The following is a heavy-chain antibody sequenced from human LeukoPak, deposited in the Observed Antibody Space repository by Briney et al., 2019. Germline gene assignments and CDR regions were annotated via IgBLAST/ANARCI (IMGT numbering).Heavy chain of an antibody. CDR1: GFTFDDCA. V-gene: IGHV3-9*01. Sequence: PGGSLRLSCAASGFTFDDCAMHWVRQVPGKGLEWVATINWESTFMHYADSVKGRFTISRDNAKNSLHLQMNSLRAEDTALYYCAREGSVCINGVYRYFDSWGQGTLVTVSS. J-gene: IGHJ4*02. CDR2: INWESTFM. D-gene: IGHD2-8*01. CDR3: AREGSVCINGVYRYFDS.